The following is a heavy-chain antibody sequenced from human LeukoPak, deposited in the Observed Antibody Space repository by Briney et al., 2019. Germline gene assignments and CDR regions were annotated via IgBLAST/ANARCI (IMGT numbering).Heavy chain of an antibody. CDR3: VTRDAYKPRYFMDV. J-gene: IGHJ6*03. D-gene: IGHD5-24*01. CDR1: GFTIDIAW. CDR2: IKSKNDGAAT. V-gene: IGHV3-15*01. Sequence: GGSLRLSCAVSGFTIDIAWMNWVRQAPGEGLEWVGRIKSKNDGAATDYAAPVRGRFTISTDDSKNTLYLQMNSLKTEDTAVYYCVTRDAYKPRYFMDVWGKGTTVTVSS.